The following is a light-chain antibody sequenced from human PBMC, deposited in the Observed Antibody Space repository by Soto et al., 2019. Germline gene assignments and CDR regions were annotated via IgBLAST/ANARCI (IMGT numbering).Light chain of an antibody. J-gene: IGLJ1*01. CDR3: SSYKSRSTLSV. CDR2: DVS. Sequence: QSALTQPASGSGSPGQSITISCTGTSSDVGGYNYVSWYQQHQGKAPKLMIYDVSNRPSGVSNRFSCSKSGNTASLAISGLQAEDAADYSCSSYKSRSTLSVFGTGTKVTAL. V-gene: IGLV2-14*01. CDR1: SSDVGGYNY.